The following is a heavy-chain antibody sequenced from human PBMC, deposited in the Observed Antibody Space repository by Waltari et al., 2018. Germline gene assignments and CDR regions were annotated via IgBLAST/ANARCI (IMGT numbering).Heavy chain of an antibody. V-gene: IGHV4-39*07. CDR1: GGSISSSSYY. CDR3: ARQLWFGVDNWFDP. Sequence: QLQLQESGPGLVKPSETLSLTCTVSGGSISSSSYYWGLIRQPPGKGLEWIGSIYYSGSTYYNPSLKSRVTISVDTSKNQFSLKLSSVTAADTAVYYCARQLWFGVDNWFDPWGQGTLFTVSS. J-gene: IGHJ5*02. CDR2: IYYSGST. D-gene: IGHD3-10*01.